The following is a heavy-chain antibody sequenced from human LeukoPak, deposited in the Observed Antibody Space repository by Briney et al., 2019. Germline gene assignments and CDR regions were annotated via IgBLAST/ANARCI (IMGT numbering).Heavy chain of an antibody. CDR1: GFTFSSYG. V-gene: IGHV3-23*01. CDR2: ISGSGGST. D-gene: IGHD3-22*01. Sequence: GGSLRLSCAASGFTFSSYGMSWVRQAPGKGLEWVSAISGSGGSTYYADSVKGRFTISRDNSKNTLYLQMNSLGAEDTAVYYCAKAGGDYYDSSGSPVAYYFDYWGQGTLVTVSS. CDR3: AKAGGDYYDSSGSPVAYYFDY. J-gene: IGHJ4*02.